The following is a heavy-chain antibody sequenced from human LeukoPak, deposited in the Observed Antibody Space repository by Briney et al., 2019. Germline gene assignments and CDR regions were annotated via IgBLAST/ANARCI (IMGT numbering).Heavy chain of an antibody. V-gene: IGHV3-7*01. D-gene: IGHD4-23*01. CDR2: IKTDGSEK. CDR3: ARSPFGSNSGGGFFEY. Sequence: GGSLRLSCEGSGFTFSNYWMGWVRQAPGKGLQWVANIKTDGSEKYYVDSVKGRFTISRDNAKNSLYLQMNSLRAEDTAVYYCARSPFGSNSGGGFFEYWGQGTLVTVSS. J-gene: IGHJ4*02. CDR1: GFTFSNYW.